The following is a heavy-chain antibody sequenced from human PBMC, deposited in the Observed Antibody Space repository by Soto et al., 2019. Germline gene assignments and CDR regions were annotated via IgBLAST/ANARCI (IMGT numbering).Heavy chain of an antibody. CDR1: GGSFSGYY. CDR3: ARIRGWVTMVRGVIINQYYHYYGMDV. V-gene: IGHV4-34*01. CDR2: INHSGST. D-gene: IGHD3-10*01. J-gene: IGHJ6*02. Sequence: SETLSLTCAVYGGSFSGYYWSWIRQPPGKGLEWIGEINHSGSTNYNPSLKSRVTISVDTSKNQFSLKLSSVTAADTAVYYCARIRGWVTMVRGVIINQYYHYYGMDVWGQGTTVTVSS.